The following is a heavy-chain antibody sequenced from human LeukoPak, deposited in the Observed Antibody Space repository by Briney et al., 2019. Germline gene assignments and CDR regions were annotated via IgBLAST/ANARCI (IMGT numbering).Heavy chain of an antibody. CDR3: AREHRYSSGCFDY. CDR1: GGTFSSYA. CDR2: IIPIFGTA. J-gene: IGHJ4*02. Sequence: SVKVSCKASGGTFSSYAISWVRQAPGQGLEWMGGIIPIFGTANYAQKFQGRVTITTDESTSTAYMELSSLRSEDTAVYYCAREHRYSSGCFDYWGQGILVTVSS. V-gene: IGHV1-69*05. D-gene: IGHD6-19*01.